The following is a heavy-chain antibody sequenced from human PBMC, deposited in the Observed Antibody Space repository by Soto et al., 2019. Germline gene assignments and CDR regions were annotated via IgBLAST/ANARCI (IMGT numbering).Heavy chain of an antibody. CDR1: GYTFTSYD. CDR3: AREHSSSWRFDY. J-gene: IGHJ4*02. Sequence: QVQLVQSGAEVKKPGASVKVSCKASGYTFTSYDITWVRQATGQGLDMMGWMNPNSGNTCYAQKFQGRVTVTRNTSRCTAYMALSSLRSEDTAVYYCAREHSSSWRFDYWGQGTLVTVSS. V-gene: IGHV1-8*01. CDR2: MNPNSGNT. D-gene: IGHD6-13*01.